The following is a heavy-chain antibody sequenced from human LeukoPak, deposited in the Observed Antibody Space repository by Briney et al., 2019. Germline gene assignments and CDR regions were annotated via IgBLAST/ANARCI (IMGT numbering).Heavy chain of an antibody. J-gene: IGHJ5*02. CDR2: IYYSGTT. D-gene: IGHD2-2*02. V-gene: IGHV4-39*02. CDR3: AKRTTGYCISTSCYSS. CDR1: GGSINTNNCY. Sequence: PSETLSLTCTVSGGSINTNNCYWGWIRQPPGKGLEWIGSIYYSGTTYYNPSLERRLTIAIDTSKNLFSLKVSDVTAADTAVYFCAKRTTGYCISTSCYSSWGQRTLVTVSS.